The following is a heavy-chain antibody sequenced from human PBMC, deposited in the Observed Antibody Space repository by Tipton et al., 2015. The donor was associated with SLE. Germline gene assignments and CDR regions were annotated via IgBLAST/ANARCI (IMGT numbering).Heavy chain of an antibody. Sequence: TLSLTCTVSGGSISSGTYYWSWIRQPAGKGLEWIGHIYTSGSTYYNPSLKNRVIISVDTSKNQFSLELSSVTADDTAFYYCARDQPDSSAWWDPGTLVTVSS. CDR3: ARDQPDSSAW. J-gene: IGHJ4*02. V-gene: IGHV4-61*09. D-gene: IGHD6-6*01. CDR1: GGSISSGTYY. CDR2: IYTSGST.